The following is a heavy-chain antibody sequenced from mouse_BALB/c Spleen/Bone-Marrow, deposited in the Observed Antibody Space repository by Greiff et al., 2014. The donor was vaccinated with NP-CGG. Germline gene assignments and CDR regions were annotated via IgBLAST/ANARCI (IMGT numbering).Heavy chain of an antibody. CDR1: GFTFSSHG. Sequence: EVMLVESGGALVKPGGSLKLSCAASGFTFSSHGMSWVRQTPDKRLEWVATISSGDGYTYYPDSVKGRFTISRDNAKNTLYLQMSSLTSEDSAMYYCAKQRGGGYYGFFAYWGQGTLVTVSA. V-gene: IGHV5-6*01. J-gene: IGHJ3*01. CDR2: ISSGDGYT. D-gene: IGHD1-1*01. CDR3: AKQRGGGYYGFFAY.